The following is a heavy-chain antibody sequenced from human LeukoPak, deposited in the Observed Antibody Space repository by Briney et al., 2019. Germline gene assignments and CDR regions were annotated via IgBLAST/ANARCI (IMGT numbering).Heavy chain of an antibody. J-gene: IGHJ4*02. CDR3: AGRRGAYFEY. D-gene: IGHD1-26*01. Sequence: QAGGSLRLSCAASGFTFSNYWMSWVRQAPGKGLEWVANIKQDGSEKYYVDSVKGRFTISRDNAKNSLYLQMNSLRAEDTAVYYCAGRRGAYFEYWGQGTLVTVSS. CDR1: GFTFSNYW. CDR2: IKQDGSEK. V-gene: IGHV3-7*01.